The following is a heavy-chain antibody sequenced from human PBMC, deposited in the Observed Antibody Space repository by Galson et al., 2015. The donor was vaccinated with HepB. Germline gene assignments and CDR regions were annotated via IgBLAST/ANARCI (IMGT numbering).Heavy chain of an antibody. CDR2: IYYSGST. V-gene: IGHV4-39*01. CDR3: ARRLAAWGY. Sequence: ETLSLTCTVSGGSISSSSYYWGWIRQPPGKGLEWIGSIYYSGSTYYNPSLKSRVTISVDTSKNQFSLKLSSVTAADTAVYYCARRLAAWGYWGQGTLVTVSS. CDR1: GGSISSSSYY. D-gene: IGHD6-6*01. J-gene: IGHJ4*02.